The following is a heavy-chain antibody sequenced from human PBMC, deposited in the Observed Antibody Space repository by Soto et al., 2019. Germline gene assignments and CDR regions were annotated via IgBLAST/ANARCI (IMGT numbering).Heavy chain of an antibody. CDR2: IDPSDSYT. D-gene: IGHD3-16*02. V-gene: IGHV5-10-1*01. CDR1: GYSFTSYW. Sequence: GESLKISCKGSGYSFTSYWISGVRQMPGKGREWMGRIDPSDSYTNYSPSFQGHVTISADKSISTAYLQWSSLKASDTAMYYCARLLLSRVDFDPWGQGTLVTVSS. CDR3: ARLLLSRVDFDP. J-gene: IGHJ5*02.